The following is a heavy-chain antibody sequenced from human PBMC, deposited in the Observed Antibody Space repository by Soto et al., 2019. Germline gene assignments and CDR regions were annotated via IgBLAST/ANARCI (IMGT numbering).Heavy chain of an antibody. CDR2: IYPGDSDT. V-gene: IGHV5-51*01. D-gene: IGHD2-2*01. Sequence: PGESLKISCKGSGYSFTSYWIGWVRQMPGKGLEWMGIIYPGDSDTRYSPSFQGQVTISADKSISTAYLQWSSLKASDTAMYYCARSVVQPAGYYSGMDVCGQGTTVTVSS. CDR1: GYSFTSYW. J-gene: IGHJ6*02. CDR3: ARSVVQPAGYYSGMDV.